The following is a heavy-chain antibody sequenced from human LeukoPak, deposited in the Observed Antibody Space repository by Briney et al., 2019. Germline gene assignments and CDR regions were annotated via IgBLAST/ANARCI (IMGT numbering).Heavy chain of an antibody. D-gene: IGHD6-13*01. CDR2: ISSNGGGT. V-gene: IGHV3-64D*09. Sequence: GGSLRLSCSASGFTFSYCAMHWVRQAPGKGLEYVSAISSNGGGTYYADSVKGRFTISRDNSKSTLYLQMSSLRGEDTAVYYCVKERSTRVAAGKSDYWGQGTLVTVSS. J-gene: IGHJ4*02. CDR3: VKERSTRVAAGKSDY. CDR1: GFTFSYCA.